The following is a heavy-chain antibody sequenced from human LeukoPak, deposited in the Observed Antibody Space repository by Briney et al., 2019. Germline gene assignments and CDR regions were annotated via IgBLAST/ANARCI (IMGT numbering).Heavy chain of an antibody. CDR2: INHSGST. CDR3: ARGRGYSSSWYSSGGNYYYYYMDV. V-gene: IGHV4-34*01. D-gene: IGHD6-13*01. Sequence: SETLSLTCAVYGGSFSGYYWSWIRQPPGKGLEWIGEINHSGSTNYNPSLKSRVTTSVDTSKNQFSLKLSSVTAADTAVYYCARGRGYSSSWYSSGGNYYYYYMDVWGKGTTVTVSS. J-gene: IGHJ6*03. CDR1: GGSFSGYY.